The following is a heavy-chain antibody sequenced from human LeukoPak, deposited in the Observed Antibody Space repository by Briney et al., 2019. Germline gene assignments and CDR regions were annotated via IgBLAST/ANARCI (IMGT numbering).Heavy chain of an antibody. Sequence: GASVKVSCKASGYTFTSYYMHWVRQAPGQGLEWMGIINSSGGSTSYAQKFQGRVTMTRDTSTSTVYMELSSLRSDDTAVYYCARWLTRLGGDPYYYYGMDVWGQGTTVTVSS. V-gene: IGHV1-46*01. CDR2: INSSGGST. D-gene: IGHD4-17*01. CDR1: GYTFTSYY. J-gene: IGHJ6*02. CDR3: ARWLTRLGGDPYYYYGMDV.